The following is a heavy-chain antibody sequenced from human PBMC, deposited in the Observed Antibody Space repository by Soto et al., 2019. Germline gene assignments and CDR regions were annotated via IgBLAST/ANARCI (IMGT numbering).Heavy chain of an antibody. CDR2: INSDGSTT. CDR3: AREKGGWYGPTYYFYGMDV. V-gene: IGHV3-74*03. Sequence: EVQLVESGGGLVQPGGSLRLSCAASGFTFSSYWMHWVRQAPGKGLVWVSRINSDGSTTMYADSVKGIFTISRDNAKNTLYRQMNSLRAEDTAVYYCAREKGGWYGPTYYFYGMDVWGQGTTVTVSS. J-gene: IGHJ6*02. D-gene: IGHD6-19*01. CDR1: GFTFSSYW.